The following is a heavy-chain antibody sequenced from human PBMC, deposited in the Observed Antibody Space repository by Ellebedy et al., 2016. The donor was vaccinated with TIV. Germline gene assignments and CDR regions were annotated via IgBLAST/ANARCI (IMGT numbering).Heavy chain of an antibody. D-gene: IGHD3-9*01. V-gene: IGHV3-11*04. Sequence: GESLKISXAASGFTFSDHYMSWIRQAPGKGLEWVSYISDIYSTIHYADSVKGRFTISRDNAKNSLYLQMNSLRAEDTAVYYCARRDYDILTGSLSFDYWGQGTLVTVSS. J-gene: IGHJ4*02. CDR1: GFTFSDHY. CDR2: ISDIYSTI. CDR3: ARRDYDILTGSLSFDY.